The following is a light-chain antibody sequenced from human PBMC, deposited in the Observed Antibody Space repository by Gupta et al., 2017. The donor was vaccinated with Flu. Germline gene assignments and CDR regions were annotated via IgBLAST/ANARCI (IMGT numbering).Light chain of an antibody. V-gene: IGLV2-14*01. CDR1: SSDVGNSDY. CDR3: SSDTSTTTFYV. CDR2: DVS. Sequence: SALTQPASVSGSPGHSITISCTGTSSDVGNSDYVSWYQQDPGKAPKLLIYDVSNRPSGVSSRFSGSKSGNTASLTIAGLQAEDETEYYCSSDTSTTTFYVFGTGTKVTVL. J-gene: IGLJ1*01.